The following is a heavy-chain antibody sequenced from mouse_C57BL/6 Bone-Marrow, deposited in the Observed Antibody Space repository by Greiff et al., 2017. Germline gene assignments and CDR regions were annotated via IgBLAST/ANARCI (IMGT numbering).Heavy chain of an antibody. Sequence: QVHVKQPGAELVKPGASVKMSCKASGYTFTSYWITWVKQRPGQGLEWIGDIYPGSGSTNYNEKFKSKATLTVDTSSSTAYMQLSSLTSEDSAVYYCARDYDYDGDYIDYWGQGTTLTVSS. CDR2: IYPGSGST. J-gene: IGHJ2*01. V-gene: IGHV1-55*01. CDR1: GYTFTSYW. D-gene: IGHD2-4*01. CDR3: ARDYDYDGDYIDY.